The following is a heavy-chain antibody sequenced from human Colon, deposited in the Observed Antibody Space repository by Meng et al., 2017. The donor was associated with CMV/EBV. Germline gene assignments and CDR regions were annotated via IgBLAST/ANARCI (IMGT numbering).Heavy chain of an antibody. CDR2: IGSGGSNI. J-gene: IGHJ4*02. Sequence: GGSLRLSCVGSGFSFSTYEMNWVRQAPGKGLEWIAYIGSGGSNIYYADSVKGRFTISRDNAENSMYLHLNSLRDEDTAVYYCVRDGDSGGNAGFWFWGQGTLVTVSS. V-gene: IGHV3-48*03. D-gene: IGHD4-23*01. CDR3: VRDGDSGGNAGFWF. CDR1: GFSFSTYE.